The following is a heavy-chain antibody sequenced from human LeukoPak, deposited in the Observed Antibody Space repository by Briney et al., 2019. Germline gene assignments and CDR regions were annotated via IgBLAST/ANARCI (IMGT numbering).Heavy chain of an antibody. CDR2: ISGSGGST. V-gene: IGHV3-23*01. J-gene: IGHJ4*02. CDR3: AKSGWFGELLSQLGY. Sequence: PGGSLRLSCAASGFTFSSYAMSWVRQAPGKGLEWVSAISGSGGSTYYADSVKGRFTISRDSSKNTLYLQMNSLRAEDTAVYYCAKSGWFGELLSQLGYWGQGTLVTVSS. D-gene: IGHD3-10*01. CDR1: GFTFSSYA.